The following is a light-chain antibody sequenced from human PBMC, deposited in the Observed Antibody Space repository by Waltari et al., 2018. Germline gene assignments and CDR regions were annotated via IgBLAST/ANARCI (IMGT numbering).Light chain of an antibody. CDR2: GAS. CDR3: QQYADPPFT. Sequence: EIVLTQSPATQSASPGERATLSCRAGRSVSKNLAWYQQKPGQAPRLLLYGASTRATGIPARFSGSGSGREFTLTISSLQSEDFAVYYCQQYADPPFTFGPGTKVDFK. CDR1: RSVSKN. J-gene: IGKJ3*01. V-gene: IGKV3-15*01.